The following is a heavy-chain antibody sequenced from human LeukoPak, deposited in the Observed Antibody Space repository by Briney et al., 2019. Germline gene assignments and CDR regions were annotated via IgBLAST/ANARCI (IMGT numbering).Heavy chain of an antibody. J-gene: IGHJ5*02. CDR2: ISSSSSYI. Sequence: GGSLRLSCAASGFTFSSYSMNWVRQAPGKGLEWVSSISSSSSYIYYADSVKGRFTISRENAKNSLYLQMNSLRAGDTAVYYCARGVAAAGTYWFDPWGQGTLVTVSS. V-gene: IGHV3-21*01. D-gene: IGHD6-13*01. CDR1: GFTFSSYS. CDR3: ARGVAAAGTYWFDP.